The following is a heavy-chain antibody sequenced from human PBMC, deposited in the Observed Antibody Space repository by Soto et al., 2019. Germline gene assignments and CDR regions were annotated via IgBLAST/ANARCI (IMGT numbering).Heavy chain of an antibody. D-gene: IGHD6-19*01. Sequence: QVQLVQSGAEVKKPGSSVKVSCKASGGTFSSYAISWVRQAPGQGLEWMGGIIPIFGTANYAQKFQGRVTITADKSTSTAYMELSSLRSEDTAVYYCAGEYSSGQVNYWYFDLWGRGTLVTVSS. CDR3: AGEYSSGQVNYWYFDL. V-gene: IGHV1-69*06. J-gene: IGHJ2*01. CDR2: IIPIFGTA. CDR1: GGTFSSYA.